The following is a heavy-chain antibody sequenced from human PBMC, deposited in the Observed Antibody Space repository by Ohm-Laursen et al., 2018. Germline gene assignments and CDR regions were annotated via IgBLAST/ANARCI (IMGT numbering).Heavy chain of an antibody. D-gene: IGHD2-2*01. V-gene: IGHV3-23*01. CDR2: ISGGGGST. CDR1: GFTFNTYA. J-gene: IGHJ5*02. CDR3: AKEAIVAVPAAIRGGFDG. Sequence: SLRLSCAASGFTFNTYAMNWVRQAPGKGLEWISAISGGGGSTYYADSVKGHFTISRDNSKSTLYLQMNSLRAEDTAVYYCAKEAIVAVPAAIRGGFDGWGQGTLVTVSS.